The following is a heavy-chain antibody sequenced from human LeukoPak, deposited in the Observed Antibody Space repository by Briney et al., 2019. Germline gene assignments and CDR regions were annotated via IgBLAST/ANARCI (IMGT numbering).Heavy chain of an antibody. J-gene: IGHJ3*02. CDR2: MNPNSGNT. V-gene: IGHV1-8*03. CDR3: AIDRGYCSSTSCYKFDAFDI. Sequence: ASVKVSCKASGYTFTSYDINWVRQATGRGLEWMGWMNPNSGNTGYAQKFQGRVTITRNTSISTAYMELSSLRSEDTAVYYCAIDRGYCSSTSCYKFDAFDIWGQGTMVTVSS. D-gene: IGHD2-2*02. CDR1: GYTFTSYD.